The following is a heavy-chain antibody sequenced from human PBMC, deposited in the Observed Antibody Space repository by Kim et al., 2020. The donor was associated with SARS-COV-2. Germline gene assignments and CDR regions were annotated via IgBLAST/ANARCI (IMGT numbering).Heavy chain of an antibody. D-gene: IGHD6-13*01. CDR3: ARARESTEAAGQFDY. CDR1: GGSISSSNW. J-gene: IGHJ4*02. V-gene: IGHV4-4*02. Sequence: SETLSLTCAVSGGSISSSNWWSWVRQPPGKGLEWIGGIYHSGSTNYNPSLKSRVTISVDKAKNQFSLKLSSVTAADTAVYYCARARESTEAAGQFDYWGQGTLVTVSS. CDR2: IYHSGST.